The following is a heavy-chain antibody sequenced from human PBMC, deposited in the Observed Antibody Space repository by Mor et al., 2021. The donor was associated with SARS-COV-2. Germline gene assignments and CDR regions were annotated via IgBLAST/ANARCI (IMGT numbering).Heavy chain of an antibody. J-gene: IGHJ3*01. V-gene: IGHV3-9*01. D-gene: IGHD6-6*01. Sequence: GLEWVSSVTWNSGTIGYADSVKGRFTISRDNAKSSLYLEMNSLRSEDTALYYCARGQLWTDAFDYWGQGTMVIVSS. CDR3: ARGQLWTDAFDY. CDR2: VTWNSGTI.